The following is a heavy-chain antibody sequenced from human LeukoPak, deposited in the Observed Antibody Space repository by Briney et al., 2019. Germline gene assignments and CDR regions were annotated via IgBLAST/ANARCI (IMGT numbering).Heavy chain of an antibody. V-gene: IGHV3-23*01. CDR3: AKNTPAPSCSSTSCYKHFDY. D-gene: IGHD2-2*01. Sequence: GGSLRLSCAASGFTFSSYAMSWVRQAPGKGLEWVSTLSDSSAYTYYADSVKGRFTISRDNSKNTLYLQMNSLRAEDTAVYYCAKNTPAPSCSSTSCYKHFDYWGQGTLVTVSS. CDR1: GFTFSSYA. J-gene: IGHJ4*02. CDR2: LSDSSAYT.